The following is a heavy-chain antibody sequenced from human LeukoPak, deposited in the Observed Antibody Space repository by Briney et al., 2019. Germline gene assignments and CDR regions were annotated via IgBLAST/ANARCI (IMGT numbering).Heavy chain of an antibody. J-gene: IGHJ4*02. V-gene: IGHV3-33*01. CDR3: ARAADYYDSSGYSY. D-gene: IGHD3-22*01. CDR2: IWHDGSRT. Sequence: GGSQRLSCATSGFTFDKYGIHWVRQAPGKGLEWVAVIWHDGSRTHYADSVKGRFTISRDNAKNSLYLQMNSLRAEDTAVYYCARAADYYDSSGYSYWGQGTLVTVSS. CDR1: GFTFDKYG.